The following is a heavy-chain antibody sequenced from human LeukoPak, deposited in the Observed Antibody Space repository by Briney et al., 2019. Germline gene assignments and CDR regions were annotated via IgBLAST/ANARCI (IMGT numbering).Heavy chain of an antibody. CDR1: GGSISSGGYS. CDR2: IYHSGIT. V-gene: IGHV4-30-2*02. CDR3: ARTPATYYDSSGYYVAYETKTFDY. J-gene: IGHJ4*02. Sequence: SETLSLTCAVSGGSISSGGYSWSWIRQPPGKGLEWIGYIYHSGITYYNPSLKSRVTISVDRSKNQFSLKLSSLRSEDTAVYYCARTPATYYDSSGYYVAYETKTFDYWGQGTLVTVSS. D-gene: IGHD3-22*01.